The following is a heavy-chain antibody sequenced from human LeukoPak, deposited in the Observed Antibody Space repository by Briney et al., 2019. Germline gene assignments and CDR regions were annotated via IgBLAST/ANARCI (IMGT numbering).Heavy chain of an antibody. Sequence: ASVKVSCKASGYTFTAYYIHWVRQAPGQGLEWMGWINPNSGGTNSAQKFQDRVTMTRDTSISTAYMELSRLRSDDTAVYYCASISYSSSSVYYYYYMDVWGKGTTVTVSS. CDR2: INPNSGGT. D-gene: IGHD6-6*01. V-gene: IGHV1-2*02. CDR1: GYTFTAYY. CDR3: ASISYSSSSVYYYYYMDV. J-gene: IGHJ6*03.